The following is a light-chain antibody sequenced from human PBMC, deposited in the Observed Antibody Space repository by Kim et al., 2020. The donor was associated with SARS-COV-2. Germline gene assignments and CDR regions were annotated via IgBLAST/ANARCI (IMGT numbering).Light chain of an antibody. V-gene: IGKV1-NL1*01. CDR1: QDISNS. CDR2: AAS. CDR3: QQYFSTPWT. Sequence: DIQLTQSPSSLSASVGDRVTITCRASQDISNSLAWYQQRPGKAPKLLLYAASRMHSGVTSRFSGSGSGAGYTLTISSLQPEDFATYYCQQYFSTPWTFGQGTKVDIK. J-gene: IGKJ1*01.